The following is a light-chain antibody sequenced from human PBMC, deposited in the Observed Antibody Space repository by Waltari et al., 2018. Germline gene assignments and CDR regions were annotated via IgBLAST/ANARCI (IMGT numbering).Light chain of an antibody. CDR1: QSLVHSDGNTY. CDR2: RVS. J-gene: IGKJ1*01. Sequence: DVVMTQSPLSLPVTLGQPASISCRSSQSLVHSDGNTYLNWSQQRPGQSPRRLFYRVSNRDSGVPDRFSGSGSGTDFTLKISRVEAEDVGVYYCMQGTHWPWTFGQGTKVEIK. V-gene: IGKV2-30*02. CDR3: MQGTHWPWT.